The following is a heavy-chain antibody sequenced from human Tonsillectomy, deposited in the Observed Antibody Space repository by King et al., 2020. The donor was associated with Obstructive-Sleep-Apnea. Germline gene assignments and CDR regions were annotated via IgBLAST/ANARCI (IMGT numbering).Heavy chain of an antibody. D-gene: IGHD1-7*01. V-gene: IGHV3-30*04. Sequence: VQLVESGGGAVQPGRSLRLSCVVSGFTFSSYAMHWVRQAPGKGLEWVAVISYDGGNKYYADSVKGRFTISRDNSKDTLYLQMNNLRPEDTAVFYCAGQLELPYYYYVMDVWGQGNTVTVSS. CDR1: GFTFSSYA. CDR2: ISYDGGNK. CDR3: AGQLELPYYYYVMDV. J-gene: IGHJ6*01.